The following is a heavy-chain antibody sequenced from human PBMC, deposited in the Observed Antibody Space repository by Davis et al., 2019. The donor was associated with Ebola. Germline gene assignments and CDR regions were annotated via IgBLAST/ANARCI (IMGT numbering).Heavy chain of an antibody. V-gene: IGHV3-33*06. J-gene: IGHJ4*02. D-gene: IGHD2-2*01. CDR2: IWYDGSNK. CDR3: AKGRKDIIVVPAAYIFDY. CDR1: GFTFSSYG. Sequence: GESLKISCAASGFTFSSYGMHWVRQAPGKGLEWVAVIWYDGSNKYYAYSVKGRFTISRDNSKNTLYLQMNSLRAEDTAVYYCAKGRKDIIVVPAAYIFDYWGQGTLVTVSS.